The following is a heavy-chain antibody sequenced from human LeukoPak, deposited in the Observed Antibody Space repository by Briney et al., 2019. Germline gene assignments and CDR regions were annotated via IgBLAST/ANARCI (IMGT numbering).Heavy chain of an antibody. Sequence: GGSLRLSCAASGFTFSSYAMSWVRQGPGEGLEWVSAISGGGDMTHYTDSVKGRFTISRDNSRNVLYLQMNSLRADDAAIYYCARGYCTSTNCNNWFDPWGQGALVTVSS. CDR1: GFTFSSYA. CDR2: ISGGGDMT. CDR3: ARGYCTSTNCNNWFDP. D-gene: IGHD2-2*01. V-gene: IGHV3-23*01. J-gene: IGHJ5*02.